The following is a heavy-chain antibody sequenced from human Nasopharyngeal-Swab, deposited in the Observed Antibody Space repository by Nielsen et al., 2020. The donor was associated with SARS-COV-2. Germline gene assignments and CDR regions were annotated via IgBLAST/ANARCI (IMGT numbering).Heavy chain of an antibody. V-gene: IGHV5-51*01. CDR2: IYPSDSDT. CDR3: ARHEGYTSSWD. D-gene: IGHD6-13*01. CDR1: GYSFNNNW. J-gene: IGHJ4*02. Sequence: GESLKISCRASGYSFNNNWIGWVRQMPGKGLEFMGIIYPSDSDTRYSPPFQGQVTISADKSITTAYLQWSSLKASDTAMYYCARHEGYTSSWDWGQGTLVTVSS.